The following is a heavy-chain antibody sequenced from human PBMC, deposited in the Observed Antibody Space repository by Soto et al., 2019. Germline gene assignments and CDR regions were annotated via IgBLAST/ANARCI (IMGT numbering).Heavy chain of an antibody. D-gene: IGHD3-10*01. V-gene: IGHV1-69*13. CDR1: GGTFSSYA. CDR3: ASRTYYYGSGSYNHYWFDP. J-gene: IGHJ5*02. CDR2: IIPIFGTA. Sequence: GASVQVSCKASGGTFSSYAISWVRQAPGQGLEWMGGIIPIFGTANYAQKFQGRVTITADESTSTAYMELSSLRSEDTAVYYCASRTYYYGSGSYNHYWFDPWGQGTLVTVSS.